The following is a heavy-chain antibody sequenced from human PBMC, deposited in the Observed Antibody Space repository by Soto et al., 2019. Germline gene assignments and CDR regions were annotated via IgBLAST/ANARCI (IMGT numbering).Heavy chain of an antibody. Sequence: ASVKVSCKSSGYTFTSYAMHWVRQAPGQRLEWMGWINAGNGNTKYSQKFQGRVTITRDTSASTAYMELSSLRSEDTAVCYRARAPYYDSSGYYYYFDYWGQGTLVTVSS. CDR3: ARAPYYDSSGYYYYFDY. D-gene: IGHD3-22*01. J-gene: IGHJ4*02. V-gene: IGHV1-3*01. CDR2: INAGNGNT. CDR1: GYTFTSYA.